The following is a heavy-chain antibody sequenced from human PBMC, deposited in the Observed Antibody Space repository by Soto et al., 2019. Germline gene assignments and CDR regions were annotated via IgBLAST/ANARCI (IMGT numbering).Heavy chain of an antibody. CDR3: ARDGMAEEGVLYFDWAGNGNFYY. Sequence: GWSVRLSCAASGVSFSSYSMNWVRRAPGKGLEWVSSISSSSYIYYADSVKGRFTISRDNAKNSLYLQMNSLRAEDTAVYYCARDGMAEEGVLYFDWAGNGNFYYRGQRAVVTVSS. V-gene: IGHV3-21*01. J-gene: IGHJ4*02. CDR1: GVSFSSYS. CDR2: ISSSSYI. D-gene: IGHD3-9*01.